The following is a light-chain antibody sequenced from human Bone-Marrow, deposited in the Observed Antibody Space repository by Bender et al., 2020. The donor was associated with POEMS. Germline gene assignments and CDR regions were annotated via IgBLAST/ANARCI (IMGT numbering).Light chain of an antibody. J-gene: IGLJ1*01. CDR3: CSYAGVYV. CDR2: EVN. V-gene: IGLV2-23*02. Sequence: QSALTQPPSASGSPGQSVTISCTGTSSDVGSYNFVSWYQQNPGKAPKLIIYEVNERPSGVSRRFSGSKSGNTASLKISGLQAEDEADYYCCSYAGVYVFGSGTQVTVL. CDR1: SSDVGSYNF.